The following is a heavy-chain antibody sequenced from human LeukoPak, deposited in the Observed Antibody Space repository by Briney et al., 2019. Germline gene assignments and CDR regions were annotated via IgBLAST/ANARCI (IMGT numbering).Heavy chain of an antibody. V-gene: IGHV3-53*01. CDR3: ASLEGGPSDGR. Sequence: GGSLRLSCEVSGFPVRSRYMTWVRQPPGKGLECVAVIYSGGTTYHIDSVKGRFTISRDISKSTMYLEMNNLRVEDTAIYYCASLEGGPSDGRWGQGTLVTVS. CDR1: GFPVRSRY. CDR2: IYSGGTT. D-gene: IGHD3-3*01. J-gene: IGHJ4*02.